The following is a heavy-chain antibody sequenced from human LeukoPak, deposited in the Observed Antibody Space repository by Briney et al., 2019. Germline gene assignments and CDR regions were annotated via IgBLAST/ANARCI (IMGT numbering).Heavy chain of an antibody. Sequence: GGSLRLSCAASGFTFSSYGMHWVRQAPGKGLEWVAVIWYDGSNKYYADSVKGRFTISRDNSKNTLYLQMNSLRAEDTAGYYGRRDEGWEQRGTFDYWAREPWSPSPQ. CDR1: GFTFSSYG. CDR3: RRDEGWEQRGTFDY. V-gene: IGHV3-33*01. CDR2: IWYDGSNK. D-gene: IGHD1-26*01. J-gene: IGHJ4*02.